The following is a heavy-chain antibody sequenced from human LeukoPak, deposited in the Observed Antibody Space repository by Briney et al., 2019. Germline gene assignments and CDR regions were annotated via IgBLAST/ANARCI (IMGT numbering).Heavy chain of an antibody. Sequence: TSETLSLTCTVSGYSISSGYYWGWIRQPPGKGLEWIGSIYHSGSTYYNPSLKSRVTISVDTSKNQFSLKLSSVTAADTAVYYCARSVAGQTDYWGQGTLVTVSS. V-gene: IGHV4-38-2*02. J-gene: IGHJ4*02. CDR2: IYHSGST. CDR1: GYSISSGYY. D-gene: IGHD6-19*01. CDR3: ARSVAGQTDY.